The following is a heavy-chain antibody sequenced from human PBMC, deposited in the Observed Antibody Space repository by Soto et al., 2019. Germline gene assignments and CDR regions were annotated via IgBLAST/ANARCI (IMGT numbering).Heavy chain of an antibody. V-gene: IGHV3-48*03. Sequence: GGSLRLSCAASGFTLSSYEMNWVRQAPGKGLEWVSYISSSGSTIYYADSVKGRFTISRDNAKNSLYLQMNSLRAEDTAVYYCASLVSDFRYYYGMDVWGQGTTVTVSS. J-gene: IGHJ6*02. CDR1: GFTLSSYE. D-gene: IGHD3-3*01. CDR3: ASLVSDFRYYYGMDV. CDR2: ISSSGSTI.